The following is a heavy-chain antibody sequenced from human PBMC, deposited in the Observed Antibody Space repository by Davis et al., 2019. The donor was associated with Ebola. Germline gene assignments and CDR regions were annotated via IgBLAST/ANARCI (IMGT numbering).Heavy chain of an antibody. CDR1: GFTFSNYA. CDR3: AKDGEGYYAREFGY. J-gene: IGHJ4*02. Sequence: GGSLRLSCAASGFTFSNYAMSRVRQAPGKGLEWVSTISSSGGSTYYADSVKGRFTISRDNSKNTLYLQMNSLRAEDTAVYYCAKDGEGYYAREFGYWGQGTLVTVSS. D-gene: IGHD3-10*01. CDR2: ISSSGGST. V-gene: IGHV3-23*01.